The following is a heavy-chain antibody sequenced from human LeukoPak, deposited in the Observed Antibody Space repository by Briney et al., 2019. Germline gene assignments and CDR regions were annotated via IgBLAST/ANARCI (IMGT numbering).Heavy chain of an antibody. CDR3: ARDLGWLQSDY. Sequence: GSLRLSCFTSGFRLSGYLVNWFRQGPGEGLEGVATIKKDGSEQYYVDSMKGRLTISRDNAKNSVYLQIHNLRAEDTAVYYCARDLGWLQSDYWGQGTLVTVSS. CDR2: IKKDGSEQ. V-gene: IGHV3-7*01. D-gene: IGHD5-24*01. CDR1: GFRLSGYL. J-gene: IGHJ4*02.